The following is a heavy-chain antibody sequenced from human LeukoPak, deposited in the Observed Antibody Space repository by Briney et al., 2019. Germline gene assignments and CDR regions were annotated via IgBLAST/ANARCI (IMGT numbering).Heavy chain of an antibody. CDR1: GYSFTNYW. CDR2: LYPGDSDT. D-gene: IGHD1-26*01. V-gene: IGHV5-51*01. J-gene: IGHJ4*02. CDR3: ARASGTTGGYFDY. Sequence: GESLKISCEGSGYSFTNYWIGWVRPMPGKGLEWMGILYPGDSDTKYSPSFQGQVTISADKSISTAYLQWGSLKASDTAMYYCARASGTTGGYFDYWGQGTLVTVSS.